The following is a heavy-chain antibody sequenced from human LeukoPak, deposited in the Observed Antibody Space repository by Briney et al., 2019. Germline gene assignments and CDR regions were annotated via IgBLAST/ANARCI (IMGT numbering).Heavy chain of an antibody. CDR1: GFSFSDFG. D-gene: IGHD2-2*03. J-gene: IGHJ4*02. CDR3: ARDWIDRSLDY. CDR2: ITAHADYE. V-gene: IGHV3-33*01. Sequence: PGRPLRLSCSSPGFSFSDFGIHWVRQAPPKGLDWVAVITAHADYEYYADSVQGRFAISRDDSKNTVYLQMNSLRDEETAVYYCARDWIDRSLDYWGLGTLVTVSS.